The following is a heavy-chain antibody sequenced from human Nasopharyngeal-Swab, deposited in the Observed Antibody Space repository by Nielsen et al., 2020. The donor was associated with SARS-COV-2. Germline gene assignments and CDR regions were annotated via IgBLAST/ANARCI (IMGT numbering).Heavy chain of an antibody. J-gene: IGHJ5*02. V-gene: IGHV1-69*10. CDR1: GGTFSSNG. D-gene: IGHD2-15*01. Sequence: SVKVSCKASGGTFSSNGITWVRQAPGQGLEWMGGILPMIGLTNYAQKFQGRVIITADKSTSTAYMDLSSLTSEDTAVYYCARDIGQCSSGNCYGDWFDPWGQGTLVTVSS. CDR3: ARDIGQCSSGNCYGDWFDP. CDR2: ILPMIGLT.